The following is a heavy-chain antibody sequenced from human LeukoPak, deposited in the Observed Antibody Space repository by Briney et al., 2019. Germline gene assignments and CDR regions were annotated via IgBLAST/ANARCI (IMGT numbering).Heavy chain of an antibody. CDR2: MNGDGSGT. Sequence: GGSLRLSCAVSGFTLSSNWMHWVRQAPGKGLEWVSRMNGDGSGTSYADSVKGRFTISRDNAKNTVYLQMNSLRAEDSAVYYCATVFDYWGQGTLVTVSS. J-gene: IGHJ4*02. CDR3: ATVFDY. CDR1: GFTLSSNW. V-gene: IGHV3-74*01.